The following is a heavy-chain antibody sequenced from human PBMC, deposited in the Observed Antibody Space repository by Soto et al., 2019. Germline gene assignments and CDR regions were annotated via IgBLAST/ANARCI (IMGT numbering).Heavy chain of an antibody. D-gene: IGHD2-15*01. V-gene: IGHV1-3*01. Sequence: ASVKVSCKASGYTFTNYAMHWVRQAPGQRLEWMGWINAGNGNTKYSQKFQGRVTITRDTSASTAYMELSSLRSEDTAVYYCARFCSGGSCAARFDIWGQGTMVTVSS. CDR3: ARFCSGGSCAARFDI. CDR2: INAGNGNT. J-gene: IGHJ3*02. CDR1: GYTFTNYA.